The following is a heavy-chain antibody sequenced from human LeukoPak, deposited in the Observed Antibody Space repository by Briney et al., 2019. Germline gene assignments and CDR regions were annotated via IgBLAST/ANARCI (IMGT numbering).Heavy chain of an antibody. Sequence: PGRSLRLSCAASGFTFSSYGMHWVRQAPGKGLEWVAVISYDGSNKYYADSVKGRFTISRDNSKNTLYLQMNNLRAEDTAVYYCAKPLYSGSYYKVASFDYWGQGTLVTVSS. D-gene: IGHD1-26*01. V-gene: IGHV3-30*18. J-gene: IGHJ4*02. CDR1: GFTFSSYG. CDR2: ISYDGSNK. CDR3: AKPLYSGSYYKVASFDY.